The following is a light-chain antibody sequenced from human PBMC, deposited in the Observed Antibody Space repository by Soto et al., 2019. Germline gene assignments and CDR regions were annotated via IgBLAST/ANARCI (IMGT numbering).Light chain of an antibody. CDR2: GAS. J-gene: IGKJ2*01. V-gene: IGKV3-20*01. CDR3: QQYGSSQYT. CDR1: QSVSSSY. Sequence: EIVLTQSPGTLSLSPGERATLSCRASQSVSSSYLAWYQQKPGQAPSLLIYGASSRATGIPDRFSGSGSGTDFTLTISRLEPEDFAVYYCQQYGSSQYTFGQGTTLEIK.